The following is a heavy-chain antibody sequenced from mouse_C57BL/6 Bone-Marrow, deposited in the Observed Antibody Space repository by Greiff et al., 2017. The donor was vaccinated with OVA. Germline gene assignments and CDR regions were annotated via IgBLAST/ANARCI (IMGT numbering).Heavy chain of an antibody. CDR2: IWSGGST. J-gene: IGHJ4*01. Sequence: VQLQQSGPGLVQPSQSLSITCTVSGFSLTSYGVHWVRQSPGKGLEWLGVIWSGGSTDYNAAFMSRLSISKDNSTSQVFFKMNSLQADDTAIYYCAKAYYSIPYAMDDWGQGASVTVSS. CDR1: GFSLTSYG. CDR3: AKAYYSIPYAMDD. V-gene: IGHV2-2*01. D-gene: IGHD2-5*01.